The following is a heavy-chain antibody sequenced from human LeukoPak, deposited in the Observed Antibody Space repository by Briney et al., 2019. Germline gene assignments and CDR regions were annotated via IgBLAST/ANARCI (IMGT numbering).Heavy chain of an antibody. CDR3: AKELYSSEFDY. J-gene: IGHJ4*02. V-gene: IGHV3-23*01. D-gene: IGHD6-19*01. Sequence: RPGGSLRLSCAASGFTVSSNYMSWVRQAPGKGLEWVSAISGSGGSTYYADSVKGRFTISRDNSKNTLYLQMNSLRAEDTAVYYCAKELYSSEFDYWGQGTLVTVSS. CDR2: ISGSGGST. CDR1: GFTVSSNY.